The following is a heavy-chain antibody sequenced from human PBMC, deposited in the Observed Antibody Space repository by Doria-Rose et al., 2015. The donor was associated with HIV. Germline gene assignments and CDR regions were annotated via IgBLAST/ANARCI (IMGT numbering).Heavy chain of an antibody. CDR3: AKAPIIGPKYYFYMDV. D-gene: IGHD3-3*01. CDR1: GFSFESYA. V-gene: IGHV3-9*01. CDR2: IGWDSGAI. J-gene: IGHJ6*03. Sequence: VQLVQSGGGLVQPGRSLRLSCVGSGFSFESYAMHWVRLAPGKGLEWVAGIGWDSGAIGNADSVEGRFTISRDDAKKSAYLEMRSLRPEDTAFYYCAKAPIIGPKYYFYMDVWGKGTSVTVSS.